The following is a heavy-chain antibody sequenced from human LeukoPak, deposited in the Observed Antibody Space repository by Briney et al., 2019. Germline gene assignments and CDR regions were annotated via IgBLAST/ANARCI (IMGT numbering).Heavy chain of an antibody. D-gene: IGHD3-10*01. V-gene: IGHV3-30*02. CDR1: GFTFSSYG. J-gene: IGHJ4*02. CDR3: AILLPNYYGSGSTD. Sequence: GGSLRHSCAASGFTFSSYGMHWVRQAPGKGLEWVAFIRYDGSNKYYADSVKGRFTISRDNSKNTLYLQMNSLRAEDTAVYYCAILLPNYYGSGSTDWGQGTLVTVSS. CDR2: IRYDGSNK.